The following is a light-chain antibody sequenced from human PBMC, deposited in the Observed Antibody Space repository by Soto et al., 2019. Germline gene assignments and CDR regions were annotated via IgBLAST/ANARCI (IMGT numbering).Light chain of an antibody. CDR2: DAS. Sequence: EIVLTQSPATLSLSPGDRATLSCRASQSVSSYLAWYQQKPGQAPRLLIYDASNRATGVPARFSGSGSGTDFTLTISSLEPEDCAVYYCQQRSNWPLTFGGGTTVEIK. CDR3: QQRSNWPLT. J-gene: IGKJ4*01. CDR1: QSVSSY. V-gene: IGKV3-11*01.